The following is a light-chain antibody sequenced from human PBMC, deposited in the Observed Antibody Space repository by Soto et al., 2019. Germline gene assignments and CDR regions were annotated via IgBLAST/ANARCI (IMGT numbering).Light chain of an antibody. Sequence: QSALTQPASVSGSPGQSITISCTGTSSDVGGYKYVSWYQQHPDKAPKLMIYEVTNRPSGVSNRFSGSKSGNTASLTISGLQAEDEADYYCSSFTSSNTWVFGGGTKLTVL. CDR3: SSFTSSNTWV. J-gene: IGLJ3*02. CDR2: EVT. CDR1: SSDVGGYKY. V-gene: IGLV2-14*01.